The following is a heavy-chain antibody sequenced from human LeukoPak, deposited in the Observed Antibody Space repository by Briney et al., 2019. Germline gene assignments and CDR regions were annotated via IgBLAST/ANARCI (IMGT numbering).Heavy chain of an antibody. CDR2: IYHSGST. CDR3: ARDPVGLDAFDV. J-gene: IGHJ3*01. D-gene: IGHD1-26*01. V-gene: IGHV4-59*12. CDR1: GGSISSYY. Sequence: SETLSLTCTVSGGSISSYYWSWIRQPPGKGLEWIGYIYHSGSTYYNPSLKSRVTISVDRSKNQFSLKLSSVTAADTAVYYCARDPVGLDAFDVWGQGTMVTVSS.